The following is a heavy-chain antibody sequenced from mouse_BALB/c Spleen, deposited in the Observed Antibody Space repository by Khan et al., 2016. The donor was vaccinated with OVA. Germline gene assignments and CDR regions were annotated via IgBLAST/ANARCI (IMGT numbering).Heavy chain of an antibody. Sequence: QVQLQQSGPELVKPGASVKISCKASGYTFTAYDINWVKQRPGQGLEWIGWIYPGDGSTQYNEDFKGKATLTADRSSNTADMQLSSLTSENSAVYFCARGGLRGVAMDYWGQGTSVSVSS. CDR2: IYPGDGST. CDR1: GYTFTAYD. V-gene: IGHV1S56*01. J-gene: IGHJ4*01. D-gene: IGHD2-4*01. CDR3: ARGGLRGVAMDY.